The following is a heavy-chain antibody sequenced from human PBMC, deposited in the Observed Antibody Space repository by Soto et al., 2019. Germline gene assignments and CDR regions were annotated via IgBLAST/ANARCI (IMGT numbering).Heavy chain of an antibody. Sequence: QVQLQESGPGLVKPSQTLSLTCTVSGGSINSAGYYWSWLRQHPGQGLEWIGNIYYSGSTNYNPSLKSRVTISIDTSKNHFSLNLSSVTAADTAVYYCARVQTIFGIITVFDYWGQGTLVTVS. V-gene: IGHV4-31*03. D-gene: IGHD3-3*01. J-gene: IGHJ4*02. CDR1: GGSINSAGYY. CDR2: IYYSGST. CDR3: ARVQTIFGIITVFDY.